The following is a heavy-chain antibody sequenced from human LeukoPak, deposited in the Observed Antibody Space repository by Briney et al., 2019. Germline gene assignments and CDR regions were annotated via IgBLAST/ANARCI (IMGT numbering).Heavy chain of an antibody. CDR3: ARLTGVVNAFDY. Sequence: GESLKISCKGSGYTFTNYWITWVRQAPGKGLEWVSSIRSSSSYTYYADSVKGRFTISRDNAKNSLYLQMNSLRAEDTAVYYCARLTGVVNAFDYWGQGTLVTVSS. J-gene: IGHJ4*02. V-gene: IGHV3-21*01. CDR1: GYTFTNYW. D-gene: IGHD5-18*01. CDR2: IRSSSSYT.